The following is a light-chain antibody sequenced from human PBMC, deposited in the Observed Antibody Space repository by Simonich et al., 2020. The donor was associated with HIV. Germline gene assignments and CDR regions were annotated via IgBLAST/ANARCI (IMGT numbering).Light chain of an antibody. CDR1: QGISTY. CDR3: QQLNSY. V-gene: IGKV1-9*01. Sequence: DIQLTQSPSFLSASVGDRVTITCRVSQGISTYLAWYQQKPGNAPKLLIYAASTLQSGVPSRFSGSGSGTEFTLTISSLQPEDFATYYCQQLNSYFGQGTRLEIK. J-gene: IGKJ5*01. CDR2: AAS.